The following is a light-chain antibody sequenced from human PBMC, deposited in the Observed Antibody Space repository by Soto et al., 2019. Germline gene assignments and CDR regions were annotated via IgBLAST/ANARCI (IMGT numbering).Light chain of an antibody. J-gene: IGKJ1*01. CDR1: QSVSGW. Sequence: DIQMTQSPSTLSASVGDTVTVTCRASQSVSGWLAWYQQKPREAPKLLIYDASALPRGVPSRFSGSGSGTNFALTIVCLKHDDFSSYYCPQYETYSVTFGTETQVQI. V-gene: IGKV1-5*01. CDR2: DAS. CDR3: PQYETYSVT.